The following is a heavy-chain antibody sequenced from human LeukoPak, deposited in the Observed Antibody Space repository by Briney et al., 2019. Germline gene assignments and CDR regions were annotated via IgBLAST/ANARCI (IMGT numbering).Heavy chain of an antibody. J-gene: IGHJ6*03. D-gene: IGHD1-1*01. CDR1: GFTFDDYG. Sequence: PGGSLRLSCAASGFTFDDYGMSWVRQAPGKGLEWVSGINWNGGSTGYADSVKGRFTISRDNAKNSLYLQMNSLRAEDTALYHCARVLRLERPCYYYYMDVWGKGTTVTISS. CDR3: ARVLRLERPCYYYYMDV. CDR2: INWNGGST. V-gene: IGHV3-20*01.